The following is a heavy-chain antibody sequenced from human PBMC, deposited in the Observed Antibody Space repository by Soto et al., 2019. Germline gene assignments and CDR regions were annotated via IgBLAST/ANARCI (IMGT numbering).Heavy chain of an antibody. CDR2: MNPNSGNT. D-gene: IGHD2-21*01. V-gene: IGHV1-8*01. CDR1: GYTFTSYD. J-gene: IGHJ6*03. Sequence: ASVKVSCKASGYTFTSYDINWVRQATGQGLEWMGWMNPNSGNTGYAQKFQGRVTMTRNTSISTAYMELSSLRSEDTAVYYCARVVVATTGYYYYMEVWGKGTTVTVSS. CDR3: ARVVVATTGYYYYMEV.